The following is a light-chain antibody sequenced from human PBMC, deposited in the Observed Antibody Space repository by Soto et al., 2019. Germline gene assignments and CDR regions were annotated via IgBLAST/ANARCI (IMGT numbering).Light chain of an antibody. CDR1: SSDIGGYNY. CDR3: SSYAGSNNYV. Sequence: QSVLAQPASVSGSPGHSITISCTGTSSDIGGYNYVSWYQQHPGKAPKLMIYDVSNRPSGVSNRFSGSKSGNTASLTISGLQAEDEADYYCSSYAGSNNYVFGTGTKVTAL. J-gene: IGLJ1*01. V-gene: IGLV2-14*01. CDR2: DVS.